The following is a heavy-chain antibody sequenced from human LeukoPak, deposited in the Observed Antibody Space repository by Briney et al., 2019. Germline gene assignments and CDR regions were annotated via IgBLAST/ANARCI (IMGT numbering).Heavy chain of an antibody. CDR2: ISSSGRTI. CDR1: GFTFSTYD. CDR3: ARVGSSGRFIDY. D-gene: IGHD3-22*01. Sequence: GGSLRLSCAASGFTFSTYDMNWVRQGPGKGLEWVSFISSSGRTIYYADSVKGRFTISRDNTKNSLYLQMNSLRAEDTAVYYCARVGSSGRFIDYWGQGTLVTVSS. J-gene: IGHJ4*02. V-gene: IGHV3-48*03.